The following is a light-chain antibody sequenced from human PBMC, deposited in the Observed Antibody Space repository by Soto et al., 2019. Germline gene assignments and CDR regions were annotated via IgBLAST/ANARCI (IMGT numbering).Light chain of an antibody. CDR3: ASYTSSSTSVI. Sequence: QSALTQSPSASGSPGQSITISCTGTSSDVGGYKYVSWYQQHPDKAPKLIIFEVSNRPSGISSRFSGSKSGNTASLTISGLQAEDEADYYCASYTSSSTSVIFGRGTKLTVL. V-gene: IGLV2-14*01. CDR2: EVS. CDR1: SSDVGGYKY. J-gene: IGLJ2*01.